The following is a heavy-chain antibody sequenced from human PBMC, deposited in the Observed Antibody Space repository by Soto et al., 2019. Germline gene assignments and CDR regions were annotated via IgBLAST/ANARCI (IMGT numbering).Heavy chain of an antibody. V-gene: IGHV3-23*01. CDR2: IIGTDGSA. CDR1: GFTFNTFD. CDR3: AKGAWLDY. Sequence: EVQLLESGGGLVQPGGSLRLSCAASGFTFNTFDMSWVRQAPGKGLEWVSVIIGTDGSAYYADSVRGRFTISRDNSKNTLFLLMNSLRAEDTAVYFCAKGAWLDYWGQGTPVTVSS. J-gene: IGHJ4*02.